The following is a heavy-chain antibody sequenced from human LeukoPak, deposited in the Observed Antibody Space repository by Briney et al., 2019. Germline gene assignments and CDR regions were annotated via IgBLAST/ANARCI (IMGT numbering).Heavy chain of an antibody. Sequence: GGSLRLSCAASGFTFSSYAMHWVRQAPGKGLEWVAVVSYDGSDKYYADSVKGRFTISRDNSKNTLYVQLNSLRAEDTAVYYCARDTVASLWYYYYYMDVWGKGTTVTVSS. D-gene: IGHD5-12*01. V-gene: IGHV3-30*04. J-gene: IGHJ6*03. CDR2: VSYDGSDK. CDR1: GFTFSSYA. CDR3: ARDTVASLWYYYYYMDV.